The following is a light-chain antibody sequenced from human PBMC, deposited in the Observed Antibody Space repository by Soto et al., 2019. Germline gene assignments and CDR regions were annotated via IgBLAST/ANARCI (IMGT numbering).Light chain of an antibody. CDR2: DVT. J-gene: IGLJ2*01. CDR3: RSYTSSSTLVL. Sequence: QSVLTQPASVSGSPGQSITISCTGTSSDVGGYNYVSWYQQHPGKAPKLMIYDVTNRPSGVSNRFSGTKSGNTASLTISGLQAEHEADYYCRSYTSSSTLVLFSGGTKLTIL. V-gene: IGLV2-14*01. CDR1: SSDVGGYNY.